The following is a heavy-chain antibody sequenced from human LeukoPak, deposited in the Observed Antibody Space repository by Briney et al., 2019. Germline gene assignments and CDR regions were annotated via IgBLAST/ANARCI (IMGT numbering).Heavy chain of an antibody. CDR3: AREGYFGSGIDYYYGMDV. CDR2: IIPIFGTA. D-gene: IGHD3-10*01. Sequence: ASVKVSCKASGGTFSSYAISWVRQAPGQGLEWMGGIIPIFGTANYAQKFQGRVTITTDESTSTAYMELSSLRSDDTAVYYCAREGYFGSGIDYYYGMDVWGQGTKVTVSS. V-gene: IGHV1-69*05. CDR1: GGTFSSYA. J-gene: IGHJ6*02.